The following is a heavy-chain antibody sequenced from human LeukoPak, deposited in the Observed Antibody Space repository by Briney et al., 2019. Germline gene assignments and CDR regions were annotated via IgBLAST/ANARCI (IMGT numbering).Heavy chain of an antibody. CDR2: IYSGGTT. CDR1: GFIVSSNY. D-gene: IGHD2-15*01. J-gene: IGHJ5*02. CDR3: ARGVRTLAAHWFDP. Sequence: GGSLRLSCAASGFIVSSNYMTWVRQAPGKGLEWVSVIYSGGTTYYADSVKGRFTISRDNAKNSLYLQMNSLRAEDTAVYYCARGVRTLAAHWFDPWGQGTLVTVSS. V-gene: IGHV3-66*01.